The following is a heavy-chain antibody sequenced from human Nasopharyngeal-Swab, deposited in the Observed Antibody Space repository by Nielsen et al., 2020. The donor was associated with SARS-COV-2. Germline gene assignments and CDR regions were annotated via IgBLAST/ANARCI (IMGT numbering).Heavy chain of an antibody. Sequence: WIRQPPGKGLEWIGEINHSGSTNYNPSLKSRVTISVDTSNNQFSLKLSSVTAADTAVYYCARGSRSGINNYSSGWYFFDYRGQGALVTVSS. CDR2: INHSGST. CDR3: ARGSRSGINNYSSGWYFFDY. D-gene: IGHD6-19*01. J-gene: IGHJ4*02. V-gene: IGHV4-34*01.